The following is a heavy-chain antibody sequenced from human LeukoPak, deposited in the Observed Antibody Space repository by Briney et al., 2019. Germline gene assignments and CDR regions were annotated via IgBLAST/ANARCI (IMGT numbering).Heavy chain of an antibody. CDR1: GYTFTSYG. J-gene: IGHJ4*02. CDR3: ARDCPITIFGVVLCPNDY. D-gene: IGHD3-3*01. Sequence: ASVKVSCKASGYTFTSYGISWVRQAPGQGLEWMGWISAYNGNTNYAQKLQGRVTMTTDTSTSTAYMELRSLRSDDTAVYYCARDCPITIFGVVLCPNDYWGQGTLVTVSS. V-gene: IGHV1-18*01. CDR2: ISAYNGNT.